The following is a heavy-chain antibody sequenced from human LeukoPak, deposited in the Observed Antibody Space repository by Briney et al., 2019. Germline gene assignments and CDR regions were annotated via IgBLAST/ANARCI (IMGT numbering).Heavy chain of an antibody. CDR2: IVVGSGNT. Sequence: SVKVSCKASGFTFTSSAVQWVRQARGQRLEWIGWIVVGSGNTNYAQKFQGRVTITADESTSTAYMELSSLRSEDTAVYYCARLYYYDSSGYYYFDYWGQGTLVTVSS. D-gene: IGHD3-22*01. J-gene: IGHJ4*02. CDR3: ARLYYYDSSGYYYFDY. V-gene: IGHV1-58*01. CDR1: GFTFTSSA.